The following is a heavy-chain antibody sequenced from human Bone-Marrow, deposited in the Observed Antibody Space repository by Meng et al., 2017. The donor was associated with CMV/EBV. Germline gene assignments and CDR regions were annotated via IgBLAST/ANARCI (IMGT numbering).Heavy chain of an antibody. CDR2: ISRSSRCI. D-gene: IGHD5-12*01. V-gene: IGHV3-21*01. CDR3: ARPYRAYDLTRPN. CDR1: CFSFSSYR. J-gene: IGHJ1*01. Sequence: ASFCFSFSSYRMLSLRHARAQRLEWVSSISRSSRCIYSLYSVKGLFTISTDNATPSLYLQLTSLRAEDTALYYSARPYRAYDLTRPNWGQGTLVTVSS.